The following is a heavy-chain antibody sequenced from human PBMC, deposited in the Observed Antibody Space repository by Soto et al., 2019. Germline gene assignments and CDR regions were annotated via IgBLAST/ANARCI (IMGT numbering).Heavy chain of an antibody. Sequence: SETLSLTCNVSGGSISDFYWSWIRQSPGKGLEWIGYLYYTGSTNYNPALKSRVTISLDTSKNQFSLKLRSVTAADTAVYYCARGGGYDFRSSQAPPIDVWGQGTTVTV. CDR2: LYYTGST. V-gene: IGHV4-59*01. D-gene: IGHD3-3*01. CDR1: GGSISDFY. CDR3: ARGGGYDFRSSQAPPIDV. J-gene: IGHJ6*02.